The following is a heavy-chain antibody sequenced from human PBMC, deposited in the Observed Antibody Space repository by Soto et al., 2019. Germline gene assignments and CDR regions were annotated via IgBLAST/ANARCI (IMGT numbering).Heavy chain of an antibody. D-gene: IGHD3-9*01. CDR2: TSSSGDTS. V-gene: IGHV3-48*03. CDR1: GFIFNSFD. J-gene: IGHJ4*02. Sequence: GGSLRLSCVASGFIFNSFDVNWGRQSPGKGLEWVSYTSSSGDTSHYADSVKGRFTVSRDNAQNSLYLQMNSLRGEDTATYYCTADILTGLGSRNYFDYWGQGTLVTVSS. CDR3: TADILTGLGSRNYFDY.